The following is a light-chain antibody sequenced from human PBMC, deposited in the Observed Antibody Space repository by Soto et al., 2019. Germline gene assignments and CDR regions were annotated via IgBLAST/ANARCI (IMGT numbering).Light chain of an antibody. J-gene: IGKJ5*01. CDR1: QSVNSNH. CDR3: QQYGSSRVT. V-gene: IGKV3-20*01. CDR2: GAS. Sequence: EIVLTQSPGTLSLSPGERATLSCRASQSVNSNHLAWYQQRPGQAPRLLIYGASIRATGIPDRFSGSGSGTDFTLTISRLEPEDFAVFYCQQYGSSRVTFGQGTRLEIK.